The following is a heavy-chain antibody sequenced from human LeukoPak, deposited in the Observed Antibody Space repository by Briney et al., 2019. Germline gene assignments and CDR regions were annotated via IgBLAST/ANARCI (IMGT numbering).Heavy chain of an antibody. CDR1: GLPFSTYW. CDR2: IYSGGST. J-gene: IGHJ5*02. CDR3: ARVAGITMVRGEAQDNWFDP. D-gene: IGHD3-10*01. Sequence: GGSLRLSCAASGLPFSTYWMSWVRQAPGKGLEWVSVIYSGGSTYYADSVKGRFTISRDNSKNTLYLQMNSLRAEDTAVYYCARVAGITMVRGEAQDNWFDPWGQGTLVTVSS. V-gene: IGHV3-53*01.